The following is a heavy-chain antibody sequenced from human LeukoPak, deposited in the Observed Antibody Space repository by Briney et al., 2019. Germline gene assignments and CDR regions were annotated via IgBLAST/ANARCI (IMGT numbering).Heavy chain of an antibody. Sequence: LSLTCTVSGGSISSGGYYWSWIRQAPGKGLEWVAVISYDGSNKYYADSVKGRFTISRDNSKNTLYLQMNSLRAEDTAVYYCARDHRRSWYYSDYWGQGTLVTVSS. V-gene: IGHV3-30*03. CDR2: ISYDGSNK. CDR3: ARDHRRSWYYSDY. D-gene: IGHD6-13*01. CDR1: GGSISSGG. J-gene: IGHJ4*02.